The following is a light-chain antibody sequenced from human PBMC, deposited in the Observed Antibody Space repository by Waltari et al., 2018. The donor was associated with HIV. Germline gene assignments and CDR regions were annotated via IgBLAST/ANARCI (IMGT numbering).Light chain of an antibody. Sequence: QSALTQPASVSGSPGQSIAISCTGTSSDVGSYNLVSWYQQYPGKAPKLMFYAVTKRPSGVSNRFSASKAGNTASLTISGLQAEDEADYYCCSYAGSGRGVFGGGTKLTVL. CDR1: SSDVGSYNL. J-gene: IGLJ3*02. V-gene: IGLV2-23*02. CDR3: CSYAGSGRGV. CDR2: AVT.